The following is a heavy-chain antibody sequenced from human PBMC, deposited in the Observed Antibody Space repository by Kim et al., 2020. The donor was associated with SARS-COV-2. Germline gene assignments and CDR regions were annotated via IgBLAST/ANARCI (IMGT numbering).Heavy chain of an antibody. Sequence: ADSVKGRFTISRDNAKNSLYLQMNSLRAEDTALYYCAKDPKYSSSWLYDYWGQGTLVTVSS. D-gene: IGHD6-13*01. J-gene: IGHJ4*02. CDR3: AKDPKYSSSWLYDY. V-gene: IGHV3-9*01.